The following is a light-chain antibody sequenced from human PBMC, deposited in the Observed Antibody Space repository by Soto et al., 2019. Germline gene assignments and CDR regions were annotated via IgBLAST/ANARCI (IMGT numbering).Light chain of an antibody. V-gene: IGLV2-14*03. CDR3: TSYTSDSSVI. J-gene: IGLJ2*01. Sequence: QSALTQPASVSGSPGQSVTISCTGTSSDIGGYRYVSWYQQRPGKAPTLMIHDVTNRPSGVSDRFSGSKSGNTASLTISGLQAEDEADYYCTSYTSDSSVIFGGGTKLTVL. CDR1: SSDIGGYRY. CDR2: DVT.